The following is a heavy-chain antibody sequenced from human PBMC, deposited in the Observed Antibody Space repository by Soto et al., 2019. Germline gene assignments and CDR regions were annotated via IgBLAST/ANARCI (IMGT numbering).Heavy chain of an antibody. J-gene: IGHJ6*02. D-gene: IGHD3-10*01. CDR1: VGSITNYY. CDR2: IKYNGDS. V-gene: IGHV4-59*08. CDR3: ARNEFGSLHGLVDV. Sequence: QVQLQESGPGLVKPSETLSLTCTVSVGSITNYYCSWFRQPPGKGLKWIGYIKYNGDSACNLYLKRRDTMSIDTSKMPFALMLESVTATDTPVYYCARNEFGSLHGLVDVWGQGTTVIVSS.